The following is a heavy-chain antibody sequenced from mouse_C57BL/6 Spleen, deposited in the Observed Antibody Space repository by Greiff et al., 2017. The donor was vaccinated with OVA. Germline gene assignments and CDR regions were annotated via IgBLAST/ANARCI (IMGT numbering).Heavy chain of an antibody. CDR3: ARVYGSRGSFDY. D-gene: IGHD1-1*01. J-gene: IGHJ2*01. CDR2: IGPEDGET. V-gene: IGHV14-2*01. Sequence: VQLQQSGAELVKPGASVKLSCTASGFNIKDYYMHWVKQRTEQGLEWIGRIGPEDGETKSAPKFQGKATITADTSSNTAYLQLSSLTSEDTAVYYCARVYGSRGSFDYWGQGTTLTVSS. CDR1: GFNIKDYY.